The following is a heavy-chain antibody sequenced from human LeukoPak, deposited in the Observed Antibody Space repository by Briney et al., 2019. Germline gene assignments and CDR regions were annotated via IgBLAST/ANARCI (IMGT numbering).Heavy chain of an antibody. CDR3: ARGKRTRYYYDSSGYPDY. D-gene: IGHD3-22*01. CDR2: INHSGST. V-gene: IGHV4-34*01. J-gene: IGHJ4*02. CDR1: GGSFSGYY. Sequence: PSETLSFTWAVYGGSFSGYYWSWIRQPPGKGLEWIGEINHSGSTNYNPSLKSRVTISVDTSKNQFSLKLSSVTAADTAVYYCARGKRTRYYYDSSGYPDYWGQGTLVTVSS.